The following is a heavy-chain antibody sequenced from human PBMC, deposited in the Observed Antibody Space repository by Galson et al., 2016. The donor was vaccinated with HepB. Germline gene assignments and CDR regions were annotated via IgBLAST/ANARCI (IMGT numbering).Heavy chain of an antibody. CDR1: GYTFPSFA. CDR3: ARGYYASGSYYPMFNWFDP. CDR2: INTNTGNA. Sequence: SVKVSCKASGYTFPSFAINWVRQAPGQGLEWMGWINTNTGNAKYAQGFAGRFVFSLDASVNTAYLHINSLKAEDTAVYYCARGYYASGSYYPMFNWFDPWGQGTPVTVSS. D-gene: IGHD3-10*01. V-gene: IGHV7-4-1*02. J-gene: IGHJ5*02.